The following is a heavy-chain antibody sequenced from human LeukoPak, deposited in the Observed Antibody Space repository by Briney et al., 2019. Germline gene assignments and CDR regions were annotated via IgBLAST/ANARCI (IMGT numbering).Heavy chain of an antibody. CDR2: ISTYNGDT. D-gene: IGHD6-19*01. CDR3: ARDPSNTSGWYIYFDH. J-gene: IGHJ4*02. V-gene: IGHV1-18*01. Sequence: EASVKVSCKTSGYSFTSYAISWVRQAPGQGLEWMGWISTYNGDTKYAQNLQGRVTMTTDTSTSTAYMELRSLRSDDTAVYYCARDPSNTSGWYIYFDHWGQGTLVTVSS. CDR1: GYSFTSYA.